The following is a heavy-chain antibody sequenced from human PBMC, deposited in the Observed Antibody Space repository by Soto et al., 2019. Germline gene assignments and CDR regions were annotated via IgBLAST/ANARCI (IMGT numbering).Heavy chain of an antibody. CDR1: GYTFTSYY. D-gene: IGHD2-2*01. CDR3: ATTANCSSTSCPLAY. V-gene: IGHV1-46*01. Sequence: ASVKVSCKASGYTFTSYYMHWVRQAPGQGLEWMGIINPSGGSTSYAQKFQGRVTMTRDTSTGTVYMELSSLRSEDTAVYYCATTANCSSTSCPLAYWGQGTLVTVSS. CDR2: INPSGGST. J-gene: IGHJ4*02.